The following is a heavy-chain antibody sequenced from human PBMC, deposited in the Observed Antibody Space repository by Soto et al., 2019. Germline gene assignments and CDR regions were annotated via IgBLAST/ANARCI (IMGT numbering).Heavy chain of an antibody. CDR1: GGSISSYY. V-gene: IGHV4-59*01. CDR2: IYYSGDT. CDR3: ARSPTCYYDSSGYPDGMDV. Sequence: PSETLSLTCTVSGGSISSYYWSWIRQPPGKGLEWIGYIYYSGDTNYNPSLKSRVIISLDTSKNQFSLKLSSVTAADTAVYYCARSPTCYYDSSGYPDGMDVWGQGTTVTVSS. D-gene: IGHD3-22*01. J-gene: IGHJ6*02.